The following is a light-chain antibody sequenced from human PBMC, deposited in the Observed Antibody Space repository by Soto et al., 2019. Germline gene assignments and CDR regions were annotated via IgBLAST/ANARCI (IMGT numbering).Light chain of an antibody. Sequence: QSALTQPRSVSGSPGQSVTISCTGTSXDVGGYNYVSWYQQHPGKAPKLMIYDVSQRPSGVPDRFSGSKSGNTASLTISGLQSEDEADYYCCSYAGSYTYAFGTGTKVTVL. CDR3: CSYAGSYTYA. CDR1: SXDVGGYNY. CDR2: DVS. V-gene: IGLV2-11*01. J-gene: IGLJ1*01.